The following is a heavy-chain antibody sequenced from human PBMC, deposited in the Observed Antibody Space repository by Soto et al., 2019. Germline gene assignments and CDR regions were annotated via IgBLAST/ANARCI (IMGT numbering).Heavy chain of an antibody. V-gene: IGHV4-34*01. D-gene: IGHD3-9*01. J-gene: IGHJ4*02. Sequence: PPETLSLTCAAYGGSFSGYYWSWLRQPPGKGLEWIGEINHSGSTNYNPSLKSRVTISVDTSKNQFSLKLSSVTAADTAVYYFARGTTPRDYDILTAYYQVGYGGQGTLVTVSS. CDR3: ARGTTPRDYDILTAYYQVGY. CDR1: GGSFSGYY. CDR2: INHSGST.